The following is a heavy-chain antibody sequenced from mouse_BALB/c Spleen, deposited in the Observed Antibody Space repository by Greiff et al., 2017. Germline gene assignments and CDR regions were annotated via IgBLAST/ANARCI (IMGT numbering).Heavy chain of an antibody. J-gene: IGHJ4*01. D-gene: IGHD2-3*01. Sequence: EVQGVESGGGLVQPGGSMKLSCVASGFTFSNYWMNWVRQSPEKGLEWVAEIRLKSNNYATHYAESVKGRFTISRDDSKSSVYLQMNNLRAEDTGIYYCTRGQYDGYYSGYAMDYWGQGTSVTVSS. CDR1: GFTFSNYW. V-gene: IGHV6-6*02. CDR3: TRGQYDGYYSGYAMDY. CDR2: IRLKSNNYAT.